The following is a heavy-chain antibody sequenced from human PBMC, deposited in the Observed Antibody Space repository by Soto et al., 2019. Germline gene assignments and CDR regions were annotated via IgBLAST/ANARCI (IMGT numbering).Heavy chain of an antibody. CDR2: INHSGST. CDR1: GVSFSGYY. J-gene: IGHJ6*02. V-gene: IGHV4-34*01. D-gene: IGHD2-15*01. Sequence: SETLSLTCDVYGVSFSGYYWTWIGQPPGTGLEWIGEINHSGSTNYNPSLKSRVTISVDTSKNQFSLKLTSVTAADTAVYYCARHLTYCSAGSCYSDFPYYGMDVWGQGTTVT. CDR3: ARHLTYCSAGSCYSDFPYYGMDV.